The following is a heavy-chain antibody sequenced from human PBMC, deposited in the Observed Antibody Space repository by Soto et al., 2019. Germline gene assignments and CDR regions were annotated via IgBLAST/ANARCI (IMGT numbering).Heavy chain of an antibody. D-gene: IGHD2-15*01. J-gene: IGHJ6*02. Sequence: TSETLSLTCAVYGGSFSGYYWSWIRQPPGKGLEWIGEINHSGSTNYNPSLKSRVTISVDTSKNQFSLKLSSVTAADTAVYYCARGGCSGGSCYYMNYYYYGMDVWGQGTTVTVSS. V-gene: IGHV4-34*01. CDR1: GGSFSGYY. CDR2: INHSGST. CDR3: ARGGCSGGSCYYMNYYYYGMDV.